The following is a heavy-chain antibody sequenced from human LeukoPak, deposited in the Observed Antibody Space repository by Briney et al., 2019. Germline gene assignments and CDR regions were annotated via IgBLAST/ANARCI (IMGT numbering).Heavy chain of an antibody. CDR1: GYTFTSYD. Sequence: ASVKVSCKASGYTFTSYDINWVRQATGQGLEWMGWMNPNSGNAGYPQKFQSRVTTTRNTSISTAYLELSSLRSEDTAVYYCAGGVRRARTEDYESSGYFPSDYWGQGTLVTVSS. CDR3: AGGVRRARTEDYESSGYFPSDY. CDR2: MNPNSGNA. J-gene: IGHJ4*02. D-gene: IGHD3-22*01. V-gene: IGHV1-8*01.